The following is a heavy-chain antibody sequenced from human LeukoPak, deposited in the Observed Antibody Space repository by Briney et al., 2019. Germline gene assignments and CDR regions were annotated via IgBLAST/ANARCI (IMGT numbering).Heavy chain of an antibody. CDR1: GFTFSSYA. V-gene: IGHV3-7*01. J-gene: IGHJ4*02. Sequence: GGSLRLSCAASGFTFSSYAMSWVRQAPGKGLEWVASIKHDGSEKYYVDSVRGRFTISRDNTMNSLYLQMSSLRAEDTAVYYCATDRGWRTSGYYLYYFEYWGQGTLVTFSS. D-gene: IGHD3-3*01. CDR3: ATDRGWRTSGYYLYYFEY. CDR2: IKHDGSEK.